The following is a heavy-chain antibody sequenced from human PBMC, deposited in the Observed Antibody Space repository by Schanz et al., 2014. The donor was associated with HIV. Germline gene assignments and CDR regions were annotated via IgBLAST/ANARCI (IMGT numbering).Heavy chain of an antibody. CDR2: ICVNGATR. J-gene: IGHJ4*02. CDR1: GFTFTDNY. V-gene: IGHV3-11*01. CDR3: ARVFGRTYGWPDY. D-gene: IGHD3-10*01. Sequence: VQLVGAGGGLGKPGGALRISCSASGFTFTDNYISRIRQPPGEGLGRLSYICVNGATREYADAVKGRFTISRDNARTSLYLQMNSLRAEDTAVYYCARVFGRTYGWPDYWGQGTLVTVSS.